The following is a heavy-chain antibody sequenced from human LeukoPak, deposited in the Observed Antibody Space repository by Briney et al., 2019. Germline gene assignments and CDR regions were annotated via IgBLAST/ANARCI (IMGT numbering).Heavy chain of an antibody. J-gene: IGHJ4*02. D-gene: IGHD4-17*01. CDR3: ARDPGYGDYLSYFDY. CDR1: GFTFSSYW. CDR2: IKQDGSEK. Sequence: GGSLRLSCAASGFTFSSYWMSWVRQAPGKGLEWVANIKQDGSEKYYVDSVKGRFTISRDNAKNSLYLQMNSLRAEDTAVYYCARDPGYGDYLSYFDYWGQGTLVTVSS. V-gene: IGHV3-7*01.